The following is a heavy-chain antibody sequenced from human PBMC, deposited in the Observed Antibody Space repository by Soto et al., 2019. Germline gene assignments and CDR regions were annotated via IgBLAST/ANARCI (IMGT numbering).Heavy chain of an antibody. V-gene: IGHV1-3*01. CDR2: INAGNGNT. CDR3: ASQTTVVTPDYYYYYGMDV. Sequence: GASVKVSCKASGYTFTSYAMHWVRQAPGQRLEWMGWINAGNGNTKYSQKFQGRVTITRDTSASTAYMELSSLRSEDTAVYYCASQTTVVTPDYYYYYGMDVWGQGTTVTVSS. CDR1: GYTFTSYA. D-gene: IGHD4-17*01. J-gene: IGHJ6*02.